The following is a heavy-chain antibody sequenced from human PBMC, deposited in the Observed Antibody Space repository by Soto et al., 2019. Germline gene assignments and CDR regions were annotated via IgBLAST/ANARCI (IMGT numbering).Heavy chain of an antibody. D-gene: IGHD3-22*01. CDR3: ARGYHYYDSSGYDKWDAFDI. CDR2: ISSSSSYI. CDR1: GFTFSSYS. Sequence: EVQLVESGGGLVKPGGSLRLSCAASGFTFSSYSMNWVRQAPGKGLEWVSSISSSSSYIDYADSVKGRFTISRDNAKKSRYLQMNSLRAEDTAVYYCARGYHYYDSSGYDKWDAFDIWGQGTMVTVSS. V-gene: IGHV3-21*01. J-gene: IGHJ3*02.